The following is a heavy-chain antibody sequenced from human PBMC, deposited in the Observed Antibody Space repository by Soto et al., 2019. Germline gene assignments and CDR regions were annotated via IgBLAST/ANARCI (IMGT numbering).Heavy chain of an antibody. Sequence: GSLRLSCAASGFTFNHYGMAWIRQAPGKGLEWVSVISGSGGTTYYADSVKGRFTISRDNSKSTVYLQMNSLRVEDTALYSCAKVIVLGASTIEFWGPGTLVTAPQ. V-gene: IGHV3-23*01. J-gene: IGHJ4*02. CDR3: AKVIVLGASTIEF. CDR2: ISGSGGTT. D-gene: IGHD6-6*01. CDR1: GFTFNHYG.